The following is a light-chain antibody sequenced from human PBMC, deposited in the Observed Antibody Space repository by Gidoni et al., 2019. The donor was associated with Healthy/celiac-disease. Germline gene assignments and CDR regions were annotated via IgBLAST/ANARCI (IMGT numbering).Light chain of an antibody. CDR1: QGIGNY. CDR3: QQYNSYPWT. CDR2: AAS. J-gene: IGKJ1*01. Sequence: DIQMTQSPSSLSASVGDRVTIPCRASQGIGNYLAWFQQKPGKATKSLIYAASSLQSGVPSKFSGSGSGTDFTLTISSLQPEDFATYYCQQYNSYPWTFGQGTKVEIK. V-gene: IGKV1-16*02.